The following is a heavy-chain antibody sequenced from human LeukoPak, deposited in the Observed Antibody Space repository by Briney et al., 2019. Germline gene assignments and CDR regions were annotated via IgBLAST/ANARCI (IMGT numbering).Heavy chain of an antibody. CDR3: ARFYDTGGYRPLGYFDL. CDR1: GGSISSSNW. V-gene: IGHV4-4*02. D-gene: IGHD3-22*01. Sequence: SETLSLTCAVSGGSISSSNWWSWVRQPPGKGLEWIRYIYYSGSTNYNPSLKSRVTISVDTSKNQFSLKLSSVTAADTAMYYCARFYDTGGYRPLGYFDLWGRGTLVTVSS. CDR2: IYYSGST. J-gene: IGHJ2*01.